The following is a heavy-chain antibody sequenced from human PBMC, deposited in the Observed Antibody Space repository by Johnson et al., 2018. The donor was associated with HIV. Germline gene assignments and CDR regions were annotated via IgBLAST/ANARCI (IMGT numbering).Heavy chain of an antibody. J-gene: IGHJ3*02. D-gene: IGHD5-18*01. CDR3: ARVSLAYSYGYDAFDI. Sequence: LQLVESGGGLVQPGGSLRLSCAASGFTFSSYWMSWVRQAPGKGLEWVANIKQDGSDKYHADSVKGRFTISRDNSKNTLYLQMNSLRVEDTAVYYCARVSLAYSYGYDAFDIWGQGTMVTVSS. CDR1: GFTFSSYW. V-gene: IGHV3-7*01. CDR2: IKQDGSDK.